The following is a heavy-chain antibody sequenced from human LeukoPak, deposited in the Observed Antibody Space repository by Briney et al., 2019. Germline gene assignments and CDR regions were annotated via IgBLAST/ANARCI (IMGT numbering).Heavy chain of an antibody. CDR1: GYTFTSYD. D-gene: IGHD3-3*01. CDR3: ARSGDFWSGYYWDAYYYYYMDV. CDR2: MNPNSGNT. J-gene: IGHJ6*03. Sequence: ASVKVSRKTSGYTFTSYDINWVRQATGQGLEWMGWMNPNSGNTGYAQKFQGRVTMTRNTSISTAYMELSSLRSEDTAVYYCARSGDFWSGYYWDAYYYYYMDVWGKGTTVTVSS. V-gene: IGHV1-8*01.